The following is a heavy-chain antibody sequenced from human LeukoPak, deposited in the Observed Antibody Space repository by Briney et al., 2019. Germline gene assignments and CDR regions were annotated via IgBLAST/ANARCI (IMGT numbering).Heavy chain of an antibody. CDR3: ARGVHDYGDYVPLFDY. Sequence: GRSLRLSCAASGFTFSSYAMHWVRQAPGKGLEWVAVISYDGSNKYYADSVKGRFTISRDNSKNTLYLQMNSLRAEDTAVYYCARGVHDYGDYVPLFDYWGQGTLVTVSS. J-gene: IGHJ4*02. V-gene: IGHV3-30*04. D-gene: IGHD4-17*01. CDR2: ISYDGSNK. CDR1: GFTFSSYA.